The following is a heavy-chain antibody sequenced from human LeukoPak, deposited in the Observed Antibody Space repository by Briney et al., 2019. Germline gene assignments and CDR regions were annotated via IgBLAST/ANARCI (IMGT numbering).Heavy chain of an antibody. J-gene: IGHJ5*02. CDR2: IYPGDSDT. V-gene: IGHV5-51*01. CDR1: GYRFTSYW. Sequence: GESLKISCKGSGYRFTSYWIGWVRQMPGKGLEWMGIIYPGDSDTRYSPSFQGQVTISADKSISTAYLQWSSLKASDTAMYYCARHVGGGSSWYWFDPWGQGTLVTVSS. CDR3: ARHVGGGSSWYWFDP. D-gene: IGHD6-13*01.